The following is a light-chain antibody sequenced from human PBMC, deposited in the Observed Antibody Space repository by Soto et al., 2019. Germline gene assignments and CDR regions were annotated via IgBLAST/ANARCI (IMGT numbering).Light chain of an antibody. J-gene: IGKJ1*01. CDR3: KQYGRSPWT. CDR1: QSVASNF. V-gene: IGKV3-20*01. CDR2: HAA. Sequence: VFTQSPVTLSLSPWETATLSSRVSQSVASNFLAWYQQKPGQAPRVLFWHAATRATGIPDRFSGDGSGTDFTLTISRLEPEDFAVYSCKQYGRSPWTFGKGTKVDIK.